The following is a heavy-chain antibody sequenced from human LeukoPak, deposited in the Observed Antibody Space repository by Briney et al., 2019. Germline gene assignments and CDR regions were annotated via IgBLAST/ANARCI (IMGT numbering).Heavy chain of an antibody. CDR3: ARDPYRDAPDYFDY. D-gene: IGHD1-14*01. CDR2: ISYDGGNK. Sequence: GGSLRLSCAASGFTFRSYGMHWVRQAPGKGLEWVAVISYDGGNKYYADSVRGRFTISRDSSKNTLYLQMNSLRPEDTAVYYCARDPYRDAPDYFDYWGQGTLVTVSS. J-gene: IGHJ4*02. CDR1: GFTFRSYG. V-gene: IGHV3-30*03.